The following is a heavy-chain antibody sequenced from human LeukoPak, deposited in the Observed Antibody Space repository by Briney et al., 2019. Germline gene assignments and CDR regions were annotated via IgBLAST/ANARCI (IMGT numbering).Heavy chain of an antibody. Sequence: SVKVSCKASGGTFSSYAISWVRQAPGQGLEWMGGIIPIFGTANYAQKFQGRVTITADKSTSTAYMELSSLRSEDTAVYYCARHGDIVVGPQPTTYYFDYWGQGTLVTVSS. CDR3: ARHGDIVVGPQPTTYYFDY. CDR1: GGTFSSYA. J-gene: IGHJ4*02. CDR2: IIPIFGTA. V-gene: IGHV1-69*06. D-gene: IGHD2-21*01.